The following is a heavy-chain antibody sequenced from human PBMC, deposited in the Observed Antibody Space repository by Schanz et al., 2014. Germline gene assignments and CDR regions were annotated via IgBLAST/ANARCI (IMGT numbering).Heavy chain of an antibody. CDR3: AREGAREVGGSYNTFDN. CDR1: GGSISTYY. Sequence: QVQLQESGPGLVKPSETLSLTCTVSGGSISTYYWSWIRQPAGKGLEWIGRIYTSGSTNYNPSLKSRVTMSVATSKNQFSRRRSSVTAADTAVYYCAREGAREVGGSYNTFDNWGQGTLVTVSS. J-gene: IGHJ4*02. V-gene: IGHV4-4*07. CDR2: IYTSGST. D-gene: IGHD1-26*01.